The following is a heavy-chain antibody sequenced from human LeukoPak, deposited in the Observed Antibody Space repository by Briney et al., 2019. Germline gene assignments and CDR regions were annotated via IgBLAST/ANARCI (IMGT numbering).Heavy chain of an antibody. CDR3: ARGILDATYYYYYMDV. CDR1: GYTFTSYG. V-gene: IGHV1-18*01. J-gene: IGHJ6*03. D-gene: IGHD1-1*01. CDR2: ISAYNGNT. Sequence: ASVKVSCKASGYTFTSYGISWVRQAPGLGLEWMGWISAYNGNTNYAQKLQGRVTMTTDTSTSTAYMELRSLRSDDTAMYYCARGILDATYYYYYMDVWGKGTTVTVSS.